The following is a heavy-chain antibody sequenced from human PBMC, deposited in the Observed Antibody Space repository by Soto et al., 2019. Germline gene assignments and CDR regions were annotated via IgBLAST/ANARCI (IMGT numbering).Heavy chain of an antibody. J-gene: IGHJ6*02. V-gene: IGHV4-31*03. CDR2: IYYSGST. CDR1: GGSISSGGYY. D-gene: IGHD5-12*01. CDR3: ARGAYSGYGDYYYYGMDV. Sequence: PSETLSLTCTVSGGSISSGGYYWSWIRQHPGKGLEWIGYIYYSGSTYYNPSLKSRVTISVDTSKNQSSLKLSSVTAADTAVYYCARGAYSGYGDYYYYGMDVWGQGTTVTVSS.